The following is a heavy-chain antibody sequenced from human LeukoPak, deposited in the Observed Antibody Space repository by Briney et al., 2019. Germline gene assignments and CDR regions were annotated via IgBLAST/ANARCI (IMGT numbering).Heavy chain of an antibody. D-gene: IGHD5-18*01. J-gene: IGHJ4*02. CDR2: IIPIFGTA. CDR3: ARVNLWLRSFDY. CDR1: GGTFSSYA. V-gene: IGHV1-69*05. Sequence: GASVKVSRKASGGTFSSYAISWVRQAPGQGLEWMGRIIPIFGTANYAQKFQGRVTITTDESTSTAYMELSSLRSEDTAVYYCARVNLWLRSFDYWGQGTLVTVSS.